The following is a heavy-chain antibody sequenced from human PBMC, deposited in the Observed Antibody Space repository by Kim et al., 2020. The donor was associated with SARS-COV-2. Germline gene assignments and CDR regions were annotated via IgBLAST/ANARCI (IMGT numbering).Heavy chain of an antibody. D-gene: IGHD6-19*01. Sequence: NYNPSLKVRVTRSVDTSKTQFSLKLSSVTAADRAVEYCASEWDRLVLFDYWGQGTLVTVSS. J-gene: IGHJ4*02. CDR3: ASEWDRLVLFDY. V-gene: IGHV4-59*01.